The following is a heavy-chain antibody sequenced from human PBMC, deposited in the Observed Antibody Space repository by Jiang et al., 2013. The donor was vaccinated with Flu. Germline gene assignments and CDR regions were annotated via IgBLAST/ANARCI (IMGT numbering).Heavy chain of an antibody. CDR3: ARYSRIAARDYYYYYGMDV. V-gene: IGHV1-2*02. CDR2: INPNSGGT. D-gene: IGHD6-6*01. Sequence: GAEVKKPGASVKVSCKASGYTFTGYYMHWVRQAPGQGLEWMGWINPNSGGTNYAQKFQGRVTMTRDTSISTAYMELSRLRSDDTAVYYCARYSRIAARDYYYYYGMDVWGQGTTVTVSS. J-gene: IGHJ6*02. CDR1: GYTFTGYY.